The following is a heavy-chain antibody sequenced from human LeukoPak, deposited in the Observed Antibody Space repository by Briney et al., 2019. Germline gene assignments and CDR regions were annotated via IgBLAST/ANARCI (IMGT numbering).Heavy chain of an antibody. Sequence: PGGSLRLSCAASGFSFSSYWMHWVRQAPGKELVGVSRINSDGSSTSYADSVKGRFTISRDNAKNTLYLQMNSLRAEDTAVYYCARDLGGVRWFGDLGPLYYYGMDVWGQGTTVTVSS. CDR2: INSDGSST. J-gene: IGHJ6*02. CDR3: ARDLGGVRWFGDLGPLYYYGMDV. CDR1: GFSFSSYW. V-gene: IGHV3-74*01. D-gene: IGHD3-10*01.